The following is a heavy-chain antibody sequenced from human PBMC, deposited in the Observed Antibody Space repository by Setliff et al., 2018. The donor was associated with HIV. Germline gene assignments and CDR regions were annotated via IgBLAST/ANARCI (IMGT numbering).Heavy chain of an antibody. CDR1: GYSISSGCY. Sequence: PSETLSLTCAVSGYSISSGCYWGWIRQPPGKGLEWIVSMYHTGSTYYSPSLNSRFTISVDTSKNQFSLKLRSVTAADTAVYYCARQPLYNDYDWRSYYFDYWGQGSLVTVSS. CDR2: MYHTGST. CDR3: ARQPLYNDYDWRSYYFDY. V-gene: IGHV4-38-2*01. J-gene: IGHJ4*02. D-gene: IGHD5-12*01.